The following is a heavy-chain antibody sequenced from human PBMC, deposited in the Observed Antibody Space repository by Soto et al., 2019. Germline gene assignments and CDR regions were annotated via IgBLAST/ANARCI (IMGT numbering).Heavy chain of an antibody. J-gene: IGHJ6*02. Sequence: SDTLSLTCTVSGGSISSGNYYWSWIRQPPGKGLEWIGYISYSGTIYYNPSLKSRVTISVDTSKNQFSLKLSSVTAADTAVYYCASLPTIPGGYFDYYYYGMDVWGQGTTVTVSS. CDR2: ISYSGTI. V-gene: IGHV4-30-4*02. CDR1: GGSISSGNYY. CDR3: ASLPTIPGGYFDYYYYGMDV. D-gene: IGHD3-9*01.